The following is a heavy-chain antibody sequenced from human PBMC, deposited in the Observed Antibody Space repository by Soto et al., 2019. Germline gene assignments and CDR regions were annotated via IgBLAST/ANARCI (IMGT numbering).Heavy chain of an antibody. CDR2: IYYSGST. Sequence: QVQLQESGPGLVKPSQTLSLTCTVSGGSISSGGYYWSWIRQHPGKGLEWIGYIYYSGSTYYNPSLKSRVTMXXDXSXXQFSLKLSSVTAADTAVYYCARDPVNDYGDYVSDYWGQGTLVTVSS. CDR3: ARDPVNDYGDYVSDY. V-gene: IGHV4-31*03. D-gene: IGHD4-17*01. CDR1: GGSISSGGYY. J-gene: IGHJ4*02.